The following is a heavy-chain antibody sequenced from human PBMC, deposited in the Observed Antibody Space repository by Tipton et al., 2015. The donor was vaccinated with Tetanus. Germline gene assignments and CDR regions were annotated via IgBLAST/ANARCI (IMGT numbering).Heavy chain of an antibody. CDR3: ARHEKGIAVADGPLTKTDY. V-gene: IGHV5-51*01. D-gene: IGHD6-19*01. CDR1: GYSFTSYW. Sequence: QLVQSGAEVKKPGESLKISCKGSGYSFTSYWIGWVRQMPGKGLEWMGSIYPGDSDTRYSPSFQGPVTISADKPISPAYLQWSSLKASDPAMYSCARHEKGIAVADGPLTKTDYWGQGTLVPVSS. CDR2: IYPGDSDT. J-gene: IGHJ4*02.